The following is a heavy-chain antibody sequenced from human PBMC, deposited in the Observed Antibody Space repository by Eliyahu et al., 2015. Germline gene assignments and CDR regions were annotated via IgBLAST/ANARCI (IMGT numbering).Heavy chain of an antibody. J-gene: IGHJ5*02. Sequence: EVQLVETGGGLVQXGXSLXLSCAASGFTIGNSXMHWVRQTPGKGLVWVSRIKGDGSSTYYADSVKGRFTVSRDNAKNTLYLQMNSLTVEDTAVYYCAKSDWFDPWGQGTLVTVSS. CDR2: IKGDGSST. CDR1: GFTIGNSX. V-gene: IGHV3-74*01. CDR3: AKSDWFDP.